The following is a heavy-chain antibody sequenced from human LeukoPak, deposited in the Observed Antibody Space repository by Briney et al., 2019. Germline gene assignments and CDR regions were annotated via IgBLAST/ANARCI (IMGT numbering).Heavy chain of an antibody. D-gene: IGHD3-3*01. CDR3: AREHLGVAAADY. V-gene: IGHV3-53*01. CDR2: IYSGGST. J-gene: IGHJ4*02. Sequence: GGSLRLSCAASGFTVSSNYMSWVRQAPGKGLEWVSVIYSGGSTYYADSVKGRFTISRDNSKNTLYLQMNSLRAEDTGVYYCAREHLGVAAADYWDQGTLVTVSS. CDR1: GFTVSSNY.